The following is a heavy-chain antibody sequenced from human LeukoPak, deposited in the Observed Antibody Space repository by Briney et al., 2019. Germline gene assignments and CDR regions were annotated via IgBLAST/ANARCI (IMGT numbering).Heavy chain of an antibody. CDR1: GFTFSSYS. J-gene: IGHJ4*02. CDR3: AREYCSSTSCLYDY. V-gene: IGHV3-48*01. D-gene: IGHD2-2*01. CDR2: ISSSSSTI. Sequence: PGGSLRLSCAASGFTFSSYSMNWVRQAPGKGLEWVSYISSSSSTIYYADSVKGRFTIPRDKAKNPLYLQMNSLRAEDTAVYYCAREYCSSTSCLYDYWGQGTLVTVSS.